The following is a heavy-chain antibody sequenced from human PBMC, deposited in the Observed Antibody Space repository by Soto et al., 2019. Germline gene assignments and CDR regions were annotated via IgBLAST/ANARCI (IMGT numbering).Heavy chain of an antibody. J-gene: IGHJ4*02. CDR1: GGSAKPYHYY. V-gene: IGHV4-30-4*01. CDR2: IYENGKT. CDR3: SRHSKPSTGFPDY. Sequence: SETVSLTCTVSGGSAKPYHYYWSWIRQPPGKGLEWIGHIYENGKTYIYPSLTSRLTISVDTSKNQVSLKLTSATAADTAMYYFSRHSKPSTGFPDYSCPGPLLTGSS.